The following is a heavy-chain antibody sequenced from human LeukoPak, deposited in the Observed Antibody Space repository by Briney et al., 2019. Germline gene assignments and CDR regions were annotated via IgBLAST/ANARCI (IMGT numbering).Heavy chain of an antibody. Sequence: SQTLSLTCTVSGGSISSGSYYWSWIRQPAGKGLEWIGRIYTSGSTNYNPSLKSRVTISVGTSKNQFSLKLSSVTAADTAVYYCARDPPYYDSSGYYYGAPPDYWGQGTLVTVSS. V-gene: IGHV4-61*02. J-gene: IGHJ4*02. CDR2: IYTSGST. D-gene: IGHD3-22*01. CDR3: ARDPPYYDSSGYYYGAPPDY. CDR1: GGSISSGSYY.